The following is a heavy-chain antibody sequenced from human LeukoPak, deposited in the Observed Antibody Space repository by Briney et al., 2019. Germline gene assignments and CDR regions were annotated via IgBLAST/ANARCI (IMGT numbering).Heavy chain of an antibody. CDR3: ARDSFGFGESSSLPYYFDY. Sequence: GGSLRLSCAASGFTFSSYSMNWVHQAPGKELEWVSSISSSSSYIYYADSVKGRFTISRDNAKNSLYLQMNSLRAEDTAVYYCARDSFGFGESSSLPYYFDYWGQGTLVTVSS. CDR2: ISSSSSYI. CDR1: GFTFSSYS. J-gene: IGHJ4*02. V-gene: IGHV3-21*01. D-gene: IGHD3-10*01.